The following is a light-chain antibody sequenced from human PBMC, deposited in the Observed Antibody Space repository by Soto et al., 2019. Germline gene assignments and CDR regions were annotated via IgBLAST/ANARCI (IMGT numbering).Light chain of an antibody. Sequence: QSALTQPASVSGSPGQSITISCTGTSSDVGSYNLVSWYQQHPGKAPKVMIYEATKRPSGVSNRFSGSKSGNTASLTISGLQAEDEADYYCCSYAGSSTFYVFGTGTKLTVL. V-gene: IGLV2-23*01. CDR1: SSDVGSYNL. CDR3: CSYAGSSTFYV. CDR2: EAT. J-gene: IGLJ1*01.